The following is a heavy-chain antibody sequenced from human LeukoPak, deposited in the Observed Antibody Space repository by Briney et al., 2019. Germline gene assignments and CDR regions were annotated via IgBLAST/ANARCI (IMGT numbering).Heavy chain of an antibody. J-gene: IGHJ4*02. CDR3: ARLDYGSSGSYEGFDY. CDR2: INSDGSST. V-gene: IGHV3-74*01. CDR1: GFTFSSYW. D-gene: IGHD3-22*01. Sequence: PGGSLRLSCAAYGFTFSSYWMHWVRQAPGKGLVWVSRINSDGSSTSYADSVKGRFTISRDNAKNTLYLQMNSLRAEDTAVYYCARLDYGSSGSYEGFDYWGQGTLVTVSS.